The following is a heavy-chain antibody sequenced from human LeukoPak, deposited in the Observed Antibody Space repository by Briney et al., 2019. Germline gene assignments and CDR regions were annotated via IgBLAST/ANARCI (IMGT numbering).Heavy chain of an antibody. D-gene: IGHD5-24*01. CDR2: IYTSGST. Sequence: PSQTLSLTCTVSGGSINSGSYYWSWIRQPAGKGLEWIGRIYTSGSTNYNPSLKSRITISVDTSKNQFSLKLRSVTAADTAVYYCAREDGYNHEYFDYWGQGTLVTVSS. CDR1: GGSINSGSYY. CDR3: AREDGYNHEYFDY. J-gene: IGHJ4*02. V-gene: IGHV4-61*02.